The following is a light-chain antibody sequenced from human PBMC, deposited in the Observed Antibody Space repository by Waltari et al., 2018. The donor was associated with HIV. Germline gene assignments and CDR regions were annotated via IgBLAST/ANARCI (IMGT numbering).Light chain of an antibody. CDR3: QQYYSSPPT. CDR2: WAS. J-gene: IGKJ1*01. Sequence: DIVMTQSPDSLAVSLGERATINRKSSQSVLYSSSNKNYLAWYQQKPGQPPKLLIYWASTRESGVPDRFSGSGSGTDFTLTISSLQAEDVAVYYCQQYYSSPPTFGQGTKVEIK. V-gene: IGKV4-1*01. CDR1: QSVLYSSSNKNY.